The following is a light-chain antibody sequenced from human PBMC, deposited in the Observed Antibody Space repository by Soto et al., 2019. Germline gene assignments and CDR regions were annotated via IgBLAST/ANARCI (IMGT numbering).Light chain of an antibody. J-gene: IGKJ4*01. CDR2: QAS. CDR3: QRYKSYPLT. CDR1: QSINIY. V-gene: IGKV1-5*03. Sequence: DIQATQSPATLSASVGDRVTITCRASQSINIYLAWYRQKPGKAPELLIYQASILEPGVPSRFSGRGSGTEFTLTISSVQPDDFATYYCQRYKSYPLTFGGGTKVDIK.